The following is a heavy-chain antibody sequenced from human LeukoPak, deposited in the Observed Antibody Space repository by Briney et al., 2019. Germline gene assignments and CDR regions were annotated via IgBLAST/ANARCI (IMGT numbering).Heavy chain of an antibody. CDR1: GFTFSSYW. V-gene: IGHV3-74*01. D-gene: IGHD3-22*01. CDR3: ARDPLLSGYYDLFDY. J-gene: IGHJ4*02. CDR2: INSDGSST. Sequence: GGSLRLSCAASGFTFSSYWMHWVRQAPGEGLVWVSRINSDGSSTSYADSVKGRFTISRDNAKNTLYLQMNSLRAEDTAVYYCARDPLLSGYYDLFDYWGQGTLVTVSS.